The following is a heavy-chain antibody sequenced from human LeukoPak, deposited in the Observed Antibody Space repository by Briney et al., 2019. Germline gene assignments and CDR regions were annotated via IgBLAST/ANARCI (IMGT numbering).Heavy chain of an antibody. Sequence: PGRSLRLSCAASGFTFIHYWMTWVRQAPWRGLEWVASIKQDGSDKYYVDSVKGRFTISRDNAKNSLYLQMNSLRAEDTAVYYCARSTDGSGSHYNEGNYFDCWGQGTLVTVSS. CDR3: ARSTDGSGSHYNEGNYFDC. V-gene: IGHV3-7*01. J-gene: IGHJ4*02. CDR1: GFTFIHYW. CDR2: IKQDGSDK. D-gene: IGHD3-10*01.